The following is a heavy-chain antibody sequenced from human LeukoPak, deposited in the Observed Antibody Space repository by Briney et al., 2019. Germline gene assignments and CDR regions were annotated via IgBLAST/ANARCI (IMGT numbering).Heavy chain of an antibody. V-gene: IGHV3-30-3*01. J-gene: IGHJ4*02. CDR3: AREPYYGDEGGPYYFDY. CDR1: GFTFSSYA. D-gene: IGHD4-17*01. CDR2: ISYDGSNK. Sequence: GGSLRLSCAASGFTFSSYAMHWVRQAPGKGLEWVAVISYDGSNKYYADSVKGRFTISRDNSKNTLYLQMNSLRAEDTAVYYCAREPYYGDEGGPYYFDYWGQGTLVTVSS.